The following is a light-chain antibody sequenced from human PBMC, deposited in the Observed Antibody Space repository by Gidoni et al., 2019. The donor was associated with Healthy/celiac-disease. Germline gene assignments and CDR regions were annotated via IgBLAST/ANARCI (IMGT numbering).Light chain of an antibody. CDR3: NSRDSSGNHLV. J-gene: IGLJ3*02. V-gene: IGLV3-19*01. CDR2: GKN. Sequence: SSELTQDPAVSVALGQTVRITCQGDSRRSYYASWYQQKPGQAPVLVIYGKNNRPPGIPDRFSGSSSGNTASLTITGAQAEDEADYYCNSRDSSGNHLVFGGGTKLTGL. CDR1: SRRSYY.